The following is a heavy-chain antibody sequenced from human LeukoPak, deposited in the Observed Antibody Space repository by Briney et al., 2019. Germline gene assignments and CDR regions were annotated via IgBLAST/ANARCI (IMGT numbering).Heavy chain of an antibody. V-gene: IGHV4-34*09. CDR1: GGSFSGNY. Sequence: SETLSLTCAVYGGSFSGNYWSWIRQAPGKGLERIGEINHSGSTNQNPSLKSRVTISVDTSKNQFSLKLSSVTAADTAVYYCARDRPRYCSSTSCYEGGMDAFDIWGQGTTVTVSS. D-gene: IGHD2-2*01. CDR2: INHSGST. J-gene: IGHJ3*02. CDR3: ARDRPRYCSSTSCYEGGMDAFDI.